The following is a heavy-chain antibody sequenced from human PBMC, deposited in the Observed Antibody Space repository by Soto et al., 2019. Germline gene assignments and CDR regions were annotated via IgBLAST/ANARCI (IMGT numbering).Heavy chain of an antibody. Sequence: RGESLKISCNGSGYTFTSYWIAWVRQMPGKGLEWMGIIYPGDSDTRYSPSFQGQVSISADKSISTAYLQWSSLKASDTAMYYCARQDGSALYYFDYWGQGTLVTVSS. V-gene: IGHV5-51*01. D-gene: IGHD6-19*01. CDR1: GYTFTSYW. CDR2: IYPGDSDT. CDR3: ARQDGSALYYFDY. J-gene: IGHJ4*02.